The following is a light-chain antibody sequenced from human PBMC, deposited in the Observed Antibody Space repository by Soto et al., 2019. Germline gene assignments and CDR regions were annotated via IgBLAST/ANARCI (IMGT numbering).Light chain of an antibody. V-gene: IGKV3-15*01. Sequence: EIVMTQSPATLSVSPGERATLSCRASQSVSSNLAWYQQKPGQAPRLLIYGASTRATGIPARFSGSGSGTDFPLTISSLQFEDFAVYSCKQYKNCPPPLTFGGGTRGEIK. CDR1: QSVSSN. CDR3: KQYKNCPPPLT. CDR2: GAS. J-gene: IGKJ4*01.